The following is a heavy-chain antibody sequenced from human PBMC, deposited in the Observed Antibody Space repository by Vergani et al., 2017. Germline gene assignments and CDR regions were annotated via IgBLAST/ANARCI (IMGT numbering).Heavy chain of an antibody. J-gene: IGHJ4*02. D-gene: IGHD1-1*01. Sequence: EVELVQSGPEMRKPGESLKISCKGSEYSFGNYWIGWVRQMPGKGLEWMGIIYPDDSDTRYSPSFQDQVTISADKSISTAFLQWDSLKASDTALYYCGGHTTYTDSWGQGTLVTVSS. CDR1: EYSFGNYW. V-gene: IGHV5-51*01. CDR3: GGHTTYTDS. CDR2: IYPDDSDT.